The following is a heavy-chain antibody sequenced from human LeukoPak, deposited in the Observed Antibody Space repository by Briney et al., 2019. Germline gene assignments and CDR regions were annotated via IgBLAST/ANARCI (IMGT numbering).Heavy chain of an antibody. CDR2: THYRSKWYN. V-gene: IGHV6-1*01. CDR1: GDSVSSNSAA. D-gene: IGHD1-26*01. J-gene: IGHJ5*02. CDR3: AREGGPLNWFDP. Sequence: PSQTLSLTCAISGDSVSSNSAAWNWIRQSPSRGLEWLGRTHYRSKWYNDYAVSVKSRITIKPDTSKNQFSLQLNSVTPGDTAVYYCAREGGPLNWFDPWGQGTLVTVSS.